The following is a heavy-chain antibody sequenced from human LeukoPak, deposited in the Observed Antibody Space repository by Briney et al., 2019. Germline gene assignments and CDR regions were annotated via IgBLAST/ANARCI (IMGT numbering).Heavy chain of an antibody. CDR2: IYTSGST. Sequence: SETLSLTCTVSGGSISSYYWSWIRQPAGKGLEWIGRIYTSGSTNYNPSLKSRVTMSVDTSKNQFSLKLSSVTAADTAVYYCARVQWLVKSGNYYYYMDVWGKGTTVTISS. CDR1: GGSISSYY. D-gene: IGHD6-19*01. J-gene: IGHJ6*03. CDR3: ARVQWLVKSGNYYYYMDV. V-gene: IGHV4-4*07.